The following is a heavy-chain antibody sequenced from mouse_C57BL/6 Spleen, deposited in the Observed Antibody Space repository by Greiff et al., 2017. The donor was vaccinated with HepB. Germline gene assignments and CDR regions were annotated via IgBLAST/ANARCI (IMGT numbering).Heavy chain of an antibody. D-gene: IGHD3-3*01. J-gene: IGHJ2*01. CDR3: ARHEDWDSFDY. CDR1: GYTFTEYT. CDR2: FYPGSGSI. Sequence: RAGAELVKAVWGVRVSCKASGYTFTEYTIHWVKQRSGQGLEWIGWFYPGSGSIKYNEKFKDKATLTADKSSSTVYMELSRLTSEDSAVYFCARHEDWDSFDYWGQGTTLTVSS. V-gene: IGHV1-62-2*01.